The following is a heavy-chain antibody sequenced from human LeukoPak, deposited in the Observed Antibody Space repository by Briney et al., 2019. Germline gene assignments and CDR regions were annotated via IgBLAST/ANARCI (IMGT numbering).Heavy chain of an antibody. CDR2: IYNSGST. CDR3: ARAAQYQLLGWFDP. V-gene: IGHV4-38-2*01. J-gene: IGHJ5*02. D-gene: IGHD2-2*01. Sequence: SETLSLTCAVSGYSISSGYYWGWIRQPPGKGLEWIGSIYNSGSTYSNPSLKSRVTISVDTSKNQFSLKLSSVTAADTAVYYCARAAQYQLLGWFDPWGQRTLVT. CDR1: GYSISSGYY.